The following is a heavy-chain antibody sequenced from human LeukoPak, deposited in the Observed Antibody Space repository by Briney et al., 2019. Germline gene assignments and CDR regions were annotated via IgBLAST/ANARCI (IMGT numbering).Heavy chain of an antibody. J-gene: IGHJ5*02. D-gene: IGHD1-14*01. CDR2: IYYSGST. CDR1: DGSISSYY. V-gene: IGHV4-59*01. CDR3: ARARDTTPWFDP. Sequence: SETLSLTCTVSDGSISSYYWSWIRQPPGKGLEWIGYIYYSGSTNYNPSLKSRVTISVDTSKNQFSLKLSSVTAADTAVYYCARARDTTPWFDPWGQGTLVTVSS.